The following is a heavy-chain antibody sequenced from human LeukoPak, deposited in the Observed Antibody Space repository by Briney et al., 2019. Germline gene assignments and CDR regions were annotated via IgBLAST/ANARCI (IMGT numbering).Heavy chain of an antibody. Sequence: GGSLRFSCAASGFTFSSYAMSWVRQAPGKGLEWVSAISGSGGSTYYADSVKGRLTISRDNSKHTLYLQMNSLRADDTAVYYCAKDPRKYYYDSSGYFLALDAFDIWGQGTMVTVSA. D-gene: IGHD3-22*01. CDR1: GFTFSSYA. J-gene: IGHJ3*02. V-gene: IGHV3-23*01. CDR3: AKDPRKYYYDSSGYFLALDAFDI. CDR2: ISGSGGST.